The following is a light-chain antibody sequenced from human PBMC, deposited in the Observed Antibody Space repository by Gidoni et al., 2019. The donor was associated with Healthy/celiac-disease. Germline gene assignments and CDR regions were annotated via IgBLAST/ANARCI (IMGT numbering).Light chain of an antibody. CDR3: QQYYSTPFT. J-gene: IGKJ3*01. Sequence: DIAMTQSPDSLAVSLGERATINCKSSQSVLYSSNNKNYLAWYQQKPGQPPRLLIYWASTRESGVPDRFSGSGSGTDFTLTISSLQAEDVAVYYCQQYYSTPFTFGPGTKVEIK. CDR1: QSVLYSSNNKNY. V-gene: IGKV4-1*01. CDR2: WAS.